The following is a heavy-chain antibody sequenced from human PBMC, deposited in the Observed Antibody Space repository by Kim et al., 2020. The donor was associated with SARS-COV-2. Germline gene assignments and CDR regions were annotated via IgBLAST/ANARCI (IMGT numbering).Heavy chain of an antibody. J-gene: IGHJ4*02. CDR3: AKSLTNLYSSSYTPYFDY. D-gene: IGHD6-13*01. V-gene: IGHV3-43D*03. CDR1: GFTFDDYA. Sequence: GGSLRLSCAASGFTFDDYAMHWVRQAPGKGLEWVSLISWDGGSTYYADSVKGRFTISRDNSKNSLYLQMNSLRAEDTALYYCAKSLTNLYSSSYTPYFDYWGQGTLVTVSS. CDR2: ISWDGGST.